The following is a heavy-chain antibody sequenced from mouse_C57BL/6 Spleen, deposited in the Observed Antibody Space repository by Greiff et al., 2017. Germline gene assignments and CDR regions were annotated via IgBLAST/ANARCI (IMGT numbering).Heavy chain of an antibody. Sequence: QVQLQQSGPELVKPGASVKISCKASGSAFSSSWMHWVKQRPGKGLAWIGRIYPGDGDPNYHGKFKGKATLTADKSSSTADMQLSSLTSADSAVDYCAGYYGSSPCYAMDDWGQGTAVTVSS. CDR2: IYPGDGDP. CDR3: AGYYGSSPCYAMDD. J-gene: IGHJ4*01. CDR1: GSAFSSSW. D-gene: IGHD1-1*01. V-gene: IGHV1-82*01.